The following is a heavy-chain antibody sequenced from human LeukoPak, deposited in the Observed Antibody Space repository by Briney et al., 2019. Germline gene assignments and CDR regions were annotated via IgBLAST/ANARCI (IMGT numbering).Heavy chain of an antibody. CDR3: ARGGGLDV. CDR2: INHNGNVN. D-gene: IGHD3-16*01. Sequence: TGGSLRLSCATSGFSFSSYWMNWARQAPGKGLEWVASINHNGNVNYYVDSVKGRFTISRDNVKNSLYLQMSNLRAEDTAVYFCARGGGLDVWGQGAAVTVSS. J-gene: IGHJ6*02. CDR1: GFSFSSYW. V-gene: IGHV3-7*03.